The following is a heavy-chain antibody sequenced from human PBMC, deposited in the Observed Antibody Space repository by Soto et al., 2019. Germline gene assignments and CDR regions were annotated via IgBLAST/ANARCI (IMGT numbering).Heavy chain of an antibody. CDR1: GGTFNTYA. V-gene: IGHV1-69*19. J-gene: IGHJ4*02. D-gene: IGHD3-10*01. CDR3: AREVQVHTPAFVY. CDR2: ISPMFGAA. Sequence: QVQLVQSGAEMKKPGSSVKVSCQSSGGTFNTYAMNWVRQAPGQGPEWMGDISPMFGAANYAPKFQGRVTITADESTCTSYMQFSSLTSEDTALYFCAREVQVHTPAFVYWGQGTLVTVPS.